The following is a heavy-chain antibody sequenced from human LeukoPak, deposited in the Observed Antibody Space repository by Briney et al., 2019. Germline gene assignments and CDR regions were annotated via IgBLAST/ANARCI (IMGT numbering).Heavy chain of an antibody. CDR1: GFTFSDYY. Sequence: GGSLRLSCAASGFTFSDYYMSWIRQTPRKGLEWVSYISSSGSTIYYADSVKGRFTISRDNAKNSLYLQMNSLRAEDSAVYYCAKLAVAGTTSDYWGQGTLVTVSS. J-gene: IGHJ4*02. D-gene: IGHD6-19*01. CDR3: AKLAVAGTTSDY. V-gene: IGHV3-11*01. CDR2: ISSSGSTI.